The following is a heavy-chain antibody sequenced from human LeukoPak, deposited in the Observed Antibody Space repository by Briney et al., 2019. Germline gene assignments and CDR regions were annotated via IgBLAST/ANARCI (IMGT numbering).Heavy chain of an antibody. CDR3: ARVGDRSGNGYSH. V-gene: IGHV3-64*01. CDR2: ISRSGGNT. J-gene: IGHJ4*02. Sequence: GGSLRLSCAASGFTISRSSMHWVRQAPGKGLEFVSAISRSGGNTYYANSVKGRFTISRDTSRNTLYLQVGSLRVEDMAVYYCARVGDRSGNGYSHWGQGTLVTVSS. D-gene: IGHD2-2*03. CDR1: GFTISRSS.